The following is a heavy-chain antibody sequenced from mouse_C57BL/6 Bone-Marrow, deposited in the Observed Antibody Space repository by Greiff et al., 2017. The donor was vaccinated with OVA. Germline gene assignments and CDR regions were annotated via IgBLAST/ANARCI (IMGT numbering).Heavy chain of an antibody. CDR2: INTNSGST. V-gene: IGHV1-64*01. CDR3: ASFGSPFGY. J-gene: IGHJ2*01. Sequence: QVQLQQPGAELVKPGASVKLSCKASGYTFTSYGMHWVKQRPGKGLEWIGKINTNSGSTNYNEKFKSKATLTVDKSSSTAYMQLSSLTSEDSAVYYCASFGSPFGYWGQGTTLTVSS. D-gene: IGHD1-1*02. CDR1: GYTFTSYG.